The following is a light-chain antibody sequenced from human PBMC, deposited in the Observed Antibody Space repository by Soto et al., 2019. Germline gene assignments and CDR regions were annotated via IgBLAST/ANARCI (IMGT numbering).Light chain of an antibody. CDR2: WAS. CDR1: QSVLYSANNKNY. CDR3: QQYFGTPYT. V-gene: IGKV4-1*01. Sequence: DIVMTQSPDSLAVSLGERATINCKSSQSVLYSANNKNYLAWYQQKPGQPPKLLIYWASTRESGVPDRFNGSGSGTEFTLTISSLQAEDVAVYYCQQYFGTPYTFGQGTQLEIK. J-gene: IGKJ2*01.